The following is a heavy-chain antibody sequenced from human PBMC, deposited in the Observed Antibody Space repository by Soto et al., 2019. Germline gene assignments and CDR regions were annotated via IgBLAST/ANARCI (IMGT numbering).Heavy chain of an antibody. D-gene: IGHD3-10*01. CDR1: GYTFTSYG. CDR2: ISAYNGNT. Sequence: ASVKVSCKASGYTFTSYGISWVRQAPGQGLEWMGWISAYNGNTNYAQKLQGRVTMTTDTSTSTAYMELRSLRSDDTAVYYCARGVLLWFGELSRFDPWGQGTLVTVSS. CDR3: ARGVLLWFGELSRFDP. V-gene: IGHV1-18*01. J-gene: IGHJ5*02.